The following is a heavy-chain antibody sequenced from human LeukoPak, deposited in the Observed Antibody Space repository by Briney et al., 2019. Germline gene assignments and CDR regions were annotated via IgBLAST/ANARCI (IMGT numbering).Heavy chain of an antibody. D-gene: IGHD3-3*01. CDR2: IYSGGST. CDR3: ARDLAPINYDFWSGYYRNASDI. Sequence: GGSLRLSCAASGFTVSSNYMSWVRQAPGKGLEWVSVIYSGGSTYYADSVKGRFTISRDNSKNTLYLQMNSLRAEDTAVYYCARDLAPINYDFWSGYYRNASDIWGQGTMVTVSS. V-gene: IGHV3-66*02. CDR1: GFTVSSNY. J-gene: IGHJ3*02.